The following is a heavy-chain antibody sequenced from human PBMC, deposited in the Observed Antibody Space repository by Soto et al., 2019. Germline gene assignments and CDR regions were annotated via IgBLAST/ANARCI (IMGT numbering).Heavy chain of an antibody. J-gene: IGHJ3*02. Sequence: PRSLACSVCGGSISRSGYFWTSIRQPPVKGLEWIGYIYHSVSTYYNPSLKSRVSISIDRSKNQFSLKLSSVTAADTAVYYCARDRERGYCDYVWGSSGGGDAVENWGQGTMVT. CDR3: ARDRERGYCDYVWGSSGGGDAVEN. D-gene: IGHD3-16*01. V-gene: IGHV4-30-2*01. CDR2: IYHSVST. CDR1: GGSISRSGYF.